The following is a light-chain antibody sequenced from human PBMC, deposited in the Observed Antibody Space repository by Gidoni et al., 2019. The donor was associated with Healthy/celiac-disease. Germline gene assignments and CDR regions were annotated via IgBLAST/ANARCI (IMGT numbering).Light chain of an antibody. CDR3: QQYNNWPPYMYT. V-gene: IGKV3-15*01. CDR1: QSVSSN. CDR2: GAS. J-gene: IGKJ2*01. Sequence: EIVMTQSPATLSVSPGERATLSCRASQSVSSNLAWYQQKPGQAPRLLIYGASTRATGIPARFSGSGSWTEFTLTISSLQSEDFAVYYCQQYNNWPPYMYTFGQGTKLEIK.